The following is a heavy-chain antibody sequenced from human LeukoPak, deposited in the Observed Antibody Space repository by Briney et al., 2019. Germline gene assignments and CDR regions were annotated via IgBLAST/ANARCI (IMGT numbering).Heavy chain of an antibody. CDR1: GYTLTDLS. V-gene: IGHV1-24*01. CDR2: FDPEDGET. J-gene: IGHJ5*02. Sequence: ASVKVSCKVSGYTLTDLSMHWVRQAPGKGLEWMGGFDPEDGETIHAQKFQGRVTMTEDTSTDTAYMELSSLRSEDTAVYYCATMMGSSATVNWFDPWGQGTLVTVSS. CDR3: ATMMGSSATVNWFDP. D-gene: IGHD1-26*01.